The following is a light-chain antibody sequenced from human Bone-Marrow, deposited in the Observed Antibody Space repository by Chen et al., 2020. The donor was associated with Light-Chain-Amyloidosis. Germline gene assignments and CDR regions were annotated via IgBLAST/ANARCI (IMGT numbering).Light chain of an antibody. J-gene: IGLJ2*01. V-gene: IGLV1-44*01. CDR1: SSNIGSNT. Sequence: VTISCSGSSSNIGSNTVNWYQQLPGTAPKLLIYSNNQRPSGVPDRVSGSKSGTSASLAISGLQSEDEADYYCAAWDDSLNGPVFGGGTKLTVL. CDR3: AAWDDSLNGPV. CDR2: SNN.